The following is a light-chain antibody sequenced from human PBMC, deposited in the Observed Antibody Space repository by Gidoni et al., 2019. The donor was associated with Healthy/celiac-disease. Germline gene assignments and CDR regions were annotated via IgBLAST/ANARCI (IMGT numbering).Light chain of an antibody. J-gene: IGKJ2*03. CDR3: QQYYSTPPS. Sequence: DIVMNQSPDSRAVSLGERATINCKSSPSVLYSSNNKNYLAWYQHKPGQPPKLLISWASTRESGVLDRFSGSGSGTDFTLTISSLQAEDVAVYYCQQYYSTPPSFGQGTKLEIK. CDR2: WAS. V-gene: IGKV4-1*01. CDR1: PSVLYSSNNKNY.